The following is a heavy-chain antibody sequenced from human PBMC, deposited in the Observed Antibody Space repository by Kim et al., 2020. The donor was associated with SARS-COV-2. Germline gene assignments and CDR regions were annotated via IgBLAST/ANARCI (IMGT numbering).Heavy chain of an antibody. CDR3: ARDTLYYDFWSGYWPLDV. J-gene: IGHJ6*04. D-gene: IGHD3-3*01. CDR1: GFTFSSYW. Sequence: GGSLRLSCAASGFTFSSYWMSWVRQAPGGLEWVANIKQDGSEKYYVDSVKGRFTISRDNAKNSLYLQMNSLRAEDTAVYYCARDTLYYDFWSGYWPLDVWGKGTTVTVSS. CDR2: IKQDGSEK. V-gene: IGHV3-7*01.